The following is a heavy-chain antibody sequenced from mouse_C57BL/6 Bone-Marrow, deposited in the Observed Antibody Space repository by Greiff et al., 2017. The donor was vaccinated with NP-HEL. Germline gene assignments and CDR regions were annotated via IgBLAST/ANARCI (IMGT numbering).Heavy chain of an antibody. CDR1: GYTFTDYN. D-gene: IGHD2-3*01. J-gene: IGHJ3*01. CDR3: ARWGWLLRAWFAY. V-gene: IGHV1-18*01. Sequence: EVQLQQSGPELVKPGASVKIPCKASGYTFTDYNMDWVKQSPGKSLEWIGDINPNNGGTIYNQKFKGKATLTVDKSSSTAYMELRSLTSEDTAVYYCARWGWLLRAWFAYWGQGTLVTVSA. CDR2: INPNNGGT.